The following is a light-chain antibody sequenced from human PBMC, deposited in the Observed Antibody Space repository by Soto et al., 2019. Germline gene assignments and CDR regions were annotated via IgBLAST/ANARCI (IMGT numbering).Light chain of an antibody. CDR2: GAS. V-gene: IGKV3-20*01. Sequence: DIVMTQSQVTLSVSQGETATLSCRASQSVIRKLAWYQQKPGQVPRLLIYGASNRVTGVPARFSGSGSGTDFTLTISILEPEDVAVYFWQVYGTSPWTFGQGSMVDI. CDR1: QSVIRK. CDR3: QVYGTSPWT. J-gene: IGKJ1*01.